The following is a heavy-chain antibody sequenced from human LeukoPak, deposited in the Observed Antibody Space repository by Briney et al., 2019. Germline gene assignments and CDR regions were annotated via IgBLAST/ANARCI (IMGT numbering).Heavy chain of an antibody. CDR3: ARDNLRWPHSEY. J-gene: IGHJ4*02. CDR1: GGSISSSSYY. D-gene: IGHD4-23*01. Sequence: SETLSLTCTVSGGSISSSSYYWVWIRQPPGTGLEWIGSIYYYGSTYYNPSLKSRVTISLDTSKNQFSLNLSSVTAADTAVYYCARDNLRWPHSEYWGRERWSPSPQ. CDR2: IYYYGST. V-gene: IGHV4-39*07.